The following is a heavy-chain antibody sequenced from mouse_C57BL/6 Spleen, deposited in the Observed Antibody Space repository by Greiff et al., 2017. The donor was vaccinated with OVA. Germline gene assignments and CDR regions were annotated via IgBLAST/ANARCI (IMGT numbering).Heavy chain of an antibody. CDR3: TRGRDYDWFAY. V-gene: IGHV1-15*01. J-gene: IGHJ3*01. CDR2: IDPETGGT. Sequence: QVQLQQSGAELVRPGASVTLSCKASGYTFTDYEMHWVKQTPVHGLEWIGAIDPETGGTAYNQKFKGKAILTADKSSSTAYMELRSLTSEDSAVYYCTRGRDYDWFAYWGQGTLVTVSA. CDR1: GYTFTDYE. D-gene: IGHD2-4*01.